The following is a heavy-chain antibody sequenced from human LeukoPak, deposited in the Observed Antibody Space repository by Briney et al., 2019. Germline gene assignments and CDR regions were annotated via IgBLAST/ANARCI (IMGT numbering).Heavy chain of an antibody. CDR3: AKSLLTTASGTGRAFDI. CDR2: ISASGDVT. Sequence: PGGSLRLSCAASGFTFDDYGMSWVRQAPGKGLEWVSGISASGDVTFHADPLQGRFTISRDNSKNTLYLQMNSLRAEDTAEYYCAKSLLTTASGTGRAFDIWGQGTMVTVSA. CDR1: GFTFDDYG. J-gene: IGHJ3*02. V-gene: IGHV3-23*01. D-gene: IGHD1-26*01.